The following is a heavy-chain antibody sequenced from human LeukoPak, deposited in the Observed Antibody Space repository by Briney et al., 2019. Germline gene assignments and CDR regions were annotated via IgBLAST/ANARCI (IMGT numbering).Heavy chain of an antibody. CDR1: VHTFSSYD. J-gene: IGHJ4*02. Sequence: ASVKLSFKSSVHTFSSYDINWVRQATRQGLEWMGWMNPNSGNTANSQKFQGRVTMSTDTSINTAYMELSSLRSEDTAVYYCARLPKYSRPLDYWGQGTLVTVSS. CDR2: MNPNSGNT. D-gene: IGHD6-6*01. CDR3: ARLPKYSRPLDY. V-gene: IGHV1-8*02.